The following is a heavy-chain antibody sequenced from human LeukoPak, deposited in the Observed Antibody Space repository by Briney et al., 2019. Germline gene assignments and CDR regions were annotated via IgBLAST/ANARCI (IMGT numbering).Heavy chain of an antibody. CDR3: ARDRPGNFWSGYWYFDY. V-gene: IGHV3-7*01. J-gene: IGHJ4*02. Sequence: PGGSLGLSCEASGFPFSTYWMSWFRQAPGRGRKGVANIKKDGSEKYYVDSVKGRFTISRDNAENSVYLQMNNLRAEDTAVYYCARDRPGNFWSGYWYFDYWGQGTLVTVSS. D-gene: IGHD3-3*01. CDR2: IKKDGSEK. CDR1: GFPFSTYW.